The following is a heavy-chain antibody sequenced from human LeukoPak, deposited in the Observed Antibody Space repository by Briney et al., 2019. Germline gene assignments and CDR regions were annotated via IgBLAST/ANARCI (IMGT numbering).Heavy chain of an antibody. CDR2: IDPGDSDT. Sequence: GESQKISCKGSGYSLTNYWIGWVRQMPGKGLEWMGIIDPGDSDTRYSPSFRGQVTISADKSISTAYLQWSSLKASDTAMYYCATRTTSSRTFFDYWGQGTLVTVSS. D-gene: IGHD6-13*01. CDR3: ATRTTSSRTFFDY. CDR1: GYSLTNYW. V-gene: IGHV5-51*03. J-gene: IGHJ4*02.